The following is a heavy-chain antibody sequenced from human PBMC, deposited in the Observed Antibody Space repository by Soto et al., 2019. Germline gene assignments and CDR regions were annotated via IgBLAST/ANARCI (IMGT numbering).Heavy chain of an antibody. J-gene: IGHJ6*02. CDR1: GGSISSYY. CDR3: ARVGAIPGHYGMDV. D-gene: IGHD4-17*01. Sequence: SETLSLTCTVSGGSISSYYWSWIRQPPGKGLEWIGYIYYSGSTNYNPSLKSRVIISVDTSKNQFSLKLSSVTAADTAVYYCARVGAIPGHYGMDVWGQGTTVTVSS. CDR2: IYYSGST. V-gene: IGHV4-59*01.